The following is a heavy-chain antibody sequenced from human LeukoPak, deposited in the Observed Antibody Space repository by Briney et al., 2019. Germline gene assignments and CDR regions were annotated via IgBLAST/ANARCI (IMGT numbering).Heavy chain of an antibody. CDR2: ISGSGGST. D-gene: IGHD3-22*01. V-gene: IGHV3-23*01. Sequence: GGSLRLSCAASGFTFSSYAMSWVRQAPGKGLEWVSAISGSGGSTYYADSVKGRFTISRDNSKNTLYLQMNSLRAEDTAVYYCAKDFGSHYYDSSGYYQYFQHWGQGTLVTVSS. CDR1: GFTFSSYA. J-gene: IGHJ1*01. CDR3: AKDFGSHYYDSSGYYQYFQH.